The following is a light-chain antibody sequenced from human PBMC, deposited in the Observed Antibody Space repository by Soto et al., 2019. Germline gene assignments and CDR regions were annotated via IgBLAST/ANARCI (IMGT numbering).Light chain of an antibody. CDR2: KAP. Sequence: DIQMTQSPSTLSGSVGDRVTITCRASQTISSWLAWYQQKPGKAPKLLIYKAPTLKSGVPSRFSGSGSGTEFTLTISSLQPDDFATYYCQHYNSYSEAFGQGTMVDI. CDR1: QTISSW. V-gene: IGKV1-5*03. CDR3: QHYNSYSEA. J-gene: IGKJ1*01.